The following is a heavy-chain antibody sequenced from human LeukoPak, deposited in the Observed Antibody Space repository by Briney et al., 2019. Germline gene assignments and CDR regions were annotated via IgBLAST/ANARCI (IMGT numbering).Heavy chain of an antibody. CDR1: GFTFSSYV. V-gene: IGHV3-23*01. Sequence: GGTLRLSCAASGFTFSSYVMSWVRQAPGKGLEWVSAISGSGGSTYYADSVKGRFTISRDNSKNTLYLQMNSLRAEDTAVYYCAKDSGYDWLQYYFDYWGQGTLVTVSS. D-gene: IGHD5-12*01. J-gene: IGHJ4*02. CDR3: AKDSGYDWLQYYFDY. CDR2: ISGSGGST.